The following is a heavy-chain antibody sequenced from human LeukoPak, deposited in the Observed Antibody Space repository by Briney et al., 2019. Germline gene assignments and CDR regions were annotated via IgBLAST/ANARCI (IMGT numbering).Heavy chain of an antibody. D-gene: IGHD5-12*01. CDR1: GFGFSSYD. V-gene: IGHV3-23*01. J-gene: IGHJ4*02. Sequence: GGSLRLSCVVSGFGFSSYDVAWVRQAPGKGLGASYITGGGGIHTRYADSVKGRCTISRDDSRSTLYLQMNSLRAEDTAIYYCAKFYARGGYDFDYWGQGTLVTVSS. CDR3: AKFYARGGYDFDY. CDR2: ITGGGGIHT.